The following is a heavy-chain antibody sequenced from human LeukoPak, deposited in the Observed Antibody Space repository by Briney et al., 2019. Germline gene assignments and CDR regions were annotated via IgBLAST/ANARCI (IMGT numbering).Heavy chain of an antibody. Sequence: GGSLRLSCAASGFTFSSYGMHWVRQAPGKGLEWVAFIRYDGSNKYYADSVKGRFTISRDNSKNTLYLQMNSLRAEDTAVYYCAKDPYVYDFKNPGHDYWGQGTLVTVSS. CDR1: GFTFSSYG. CDR2: IRYDGSNK. V-gene: IGHV3-30*02. J-gene: IGHJ4*02. CDR3: AKDPYVYDFKNPGHDY. D-gene: IGHD3-3*01.